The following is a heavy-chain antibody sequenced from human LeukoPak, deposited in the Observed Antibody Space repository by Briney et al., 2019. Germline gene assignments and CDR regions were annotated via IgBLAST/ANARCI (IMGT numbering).Heavy chain of an antibody. J-gene: IGHJ3*02. Sequence: GGSLRLSCAASGFTFSNYAMSWVRQAPGKGLEWVSGISVSGGSTYYADSVKGRFTISRDNSKNTLYLQMNSLRAEDTAVYYCAKGSSSYYFAFDIWGQGTMVTVSS. V-gene: IGHV3-23*01. D-gene: IGHD6-13*01. CDR3: AKGSSSYYFAFDI. CDR2: ISVSGGST. CDR1: GFTFSNYA.